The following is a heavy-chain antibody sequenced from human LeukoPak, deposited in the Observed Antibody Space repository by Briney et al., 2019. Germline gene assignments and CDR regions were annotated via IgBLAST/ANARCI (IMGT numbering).Heavy chain of an antibody. CDR1: GGTFSSYA. Sequence: SVKVSCKASGGTFSSYAISWVRQAPGQGLEWMGRIIPIFGTANYAQKFQGRVTTTTDESTSTAYMELSSLRSEDTAVYYCARDRFGVLDAFDIWGQGTMVTVSS. D-gene: IGHD2-8*01. CDR3: ARDRFGVLDAFDI. CDR2: IIPIFGTA. V-gene: IGHV1-69*05. J-gene: IGHJ3*02.